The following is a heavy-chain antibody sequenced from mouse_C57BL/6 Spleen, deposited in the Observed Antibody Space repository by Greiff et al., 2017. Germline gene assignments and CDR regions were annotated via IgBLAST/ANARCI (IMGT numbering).Heavy chain of an antibody. CDR1: GFNIKDYY. D-gene: IGHD1-1*01. V-gene: IGHV14-2*01. J-gene: IGHJ2*01. Sequence: VQLQQSGAELVKPGASVKLSCTASGFNIKDYYMHWVKQRTEQGLEWIGRIDPEDGETKYAPNFQGKATITADTSSNTAYLQLSSLTSEDTAVYYCARDYYGSSHFDYWGQGTTLTVSS. CDR2: IDPEDGET. CDR3: ARDYYGSSHFDY.